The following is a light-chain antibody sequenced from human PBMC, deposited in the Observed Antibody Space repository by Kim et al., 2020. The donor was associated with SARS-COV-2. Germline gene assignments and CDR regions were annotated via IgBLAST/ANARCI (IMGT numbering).Light chain of an antibody. V-gene: IGLV3-19*01. CDR1: SLRSYY. CDR3: NSRGSNDNVL. Sequence: VALGQTVRIKCQGDSLRSYYATWDQEKPGQAPIVVIYGKNNRPSGIPDRFSGSSSGDTASLTVTGTQAGDEADYYCNSRGSNDNVLFGGGTQLTVL. J-gene: IGLJ2*01. CDR2: GKN.